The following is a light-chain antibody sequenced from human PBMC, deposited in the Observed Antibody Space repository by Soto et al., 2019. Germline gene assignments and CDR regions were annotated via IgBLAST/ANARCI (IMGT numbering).Light chain of an antibody. CDR1: QSISSW. CDR3: QEYNSYGLT. Sequence: DIQMTQSPSTLSASVGDRVIITCRASQSISSWLAWYQQKPGKVPKLLIYKASTLESGVPSRFSGSGSGTEFILTISSLQPDDVATYYCQEYNSYGLTFGGGTKVEIK. CDR2: KAS. V-gene: IGKV1-5*03. J-gene: IGKJ4*01.